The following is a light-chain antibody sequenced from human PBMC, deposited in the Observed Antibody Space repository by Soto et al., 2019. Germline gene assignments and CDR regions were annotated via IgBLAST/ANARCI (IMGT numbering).Light chain of an antibody. V-gene: IGLV2-14*01. J-gene: IGLJ2*01. CDR3: SSYTSNSTLV. CDR2: DVT. Sequence: QSVLTQPASVSGSPGQSITISCTGTSSDVGGYNYVSWYQQHPGKAPKLIIYDVTDRPSGVSDRFSGSKSGNTASLTISGLHAEDEANFYCSSYTSNSTLVFGGGTKLTVL. CDR1: SSDVGGYNY.